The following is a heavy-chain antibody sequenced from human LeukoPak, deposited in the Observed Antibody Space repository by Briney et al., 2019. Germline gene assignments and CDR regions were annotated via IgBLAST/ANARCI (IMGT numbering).Heavy chain of an antibody. D-gene: IGHD1-26*01. CDR3: ASYLSGELLGGAFDT. CDR1: GYSFTSYW. Sequence: GESLKISCKGSGYSFTSYWIGWVRQMPGKGLEWMGIIYPGDSDTRYSPSFQGQVTISADKSISTAYLQWSSLKASDTAMYYCASYLSGELLGGAFDTWGQGTMVTVSS. CDR2: IYPGDSDT. V-gene: IGHV5-51*01. J-gene: IGHJ3*02.